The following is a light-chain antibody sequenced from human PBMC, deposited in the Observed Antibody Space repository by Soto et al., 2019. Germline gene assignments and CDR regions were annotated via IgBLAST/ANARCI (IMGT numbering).Light chain of an antibody. J-gene: IGKJ5*01. Sequence: DIPMTQSPSSLAASVGDRVTITCRASQSISGYLNWYQQKPGKAPRLLIYATSNLQSGVPSRFSGSGSGTDFTLTISSLQPEDCATYYCQQSYSTPSITFGQGTRLETK. CDR1: QSISGY. V-gene: IGKV1-39*01. CDR2: ATS. CDR3: QQSYSTPSIT.